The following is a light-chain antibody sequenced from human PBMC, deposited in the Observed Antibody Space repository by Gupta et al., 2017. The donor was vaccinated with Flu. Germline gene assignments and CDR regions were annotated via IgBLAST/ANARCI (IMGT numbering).Light chain of an antibody. CDR3: QSFDSSANVWL. CDR1: SSNLGAGYD. Sequence: QSALTQPPSVSGAPGQRVHISCSGSSSNLGAGYDVHWYQQLPGTAPKLLIYSNNNRPSGVPDRFSGSKSGTSASLAIAGLQADDEADYYCQSFDSSANVWLFGGGSKLTVL. V-gene: IGLV1-40*01. J-gene: IGLJ2*01. CDR2: SNN.